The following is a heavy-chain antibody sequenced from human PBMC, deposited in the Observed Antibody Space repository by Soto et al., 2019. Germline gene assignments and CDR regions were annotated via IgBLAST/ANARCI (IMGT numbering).Heavy chain of an antibody. Sequence: SETLSLTCAVSGGSISSSNWWSWVRQPPGKGLEWIGEIYHSGSTNYNPSLKSRVTISVDKSKNQFSLKLSSVTAADTAVYYCSSGSKIQTDGTWFDPWGQATLVTVSS. J-gene: IGHJ5*02. CDR3: SSGSKIQTDGTWFDP. V-gene: IGHV4-4*02. CDR1: GGSISSSNW. CDR2: IYHSGST. D-gene: IGHD1-1*01.